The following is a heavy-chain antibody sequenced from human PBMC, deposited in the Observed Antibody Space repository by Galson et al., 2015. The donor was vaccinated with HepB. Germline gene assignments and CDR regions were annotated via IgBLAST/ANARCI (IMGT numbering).Heavy chain of an antibody. CDR3: ARGGLEGNCGAATCYNAFDM. CDR2: IYDTGNA. J-gene: IGHJ3*02. D-gene: IGHD2-15*01. Sequence: QVQLQESGPGLVKPSETLSLTCAVSGGSISGGGYSWSWIRQPPGTGLEWIGYIYDTGNAYYNPSLASRVTISLDRSGNHFSLSLRSVTAADTAVYYCARGGLEGNCGAATCYNAFDMWGQGTMVTVSS. CDR1: GGSISGGGYS. V-gene: IGHV4-30-2*01.